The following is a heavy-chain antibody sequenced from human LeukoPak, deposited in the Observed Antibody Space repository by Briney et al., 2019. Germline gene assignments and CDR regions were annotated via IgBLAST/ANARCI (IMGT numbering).Heavy chain of an antibody. CDR2: INPSGGST. D-gene: IGHD3-3*01. CDR3: ARILSVTIFGVAEDY. CDR1: GYTFTSYY. Sequence: GASVKVSCKASGYTFTSYYMHWVRQAPGQGLEWMGIINPSGGSTSYAQKFQGRVTMTRDTSTSTVYMEPSSLRSEDTAVYYCARILSVTIFGVAEDYWGQGTLVTVSS. J-gene: IGHJ4*02. V-gene: IGHV1-46*01.